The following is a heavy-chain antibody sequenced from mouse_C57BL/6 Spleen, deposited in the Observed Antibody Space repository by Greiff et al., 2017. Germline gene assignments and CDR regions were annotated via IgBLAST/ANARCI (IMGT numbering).Heavy chain of an antibody. D-gene: IGHD4-1*01. CDR3: ASLTGKGFAY. Sequence: EVNLVESGGGLVKPGGSLKLSCAASGFTFSSYTMSWVRQTPEKRLEWVATISGGGGNTYYPDSVKGRFTISRDNAKNTLYLQMSSLRSEDTALYYCASLTGKGFAYWGQGTLVTVSA. J-gene: IGHJ3*01. CDR2: ISGGGGNT. V-gene: IGHV5-9*01. CDR1: GFTFSSYT.